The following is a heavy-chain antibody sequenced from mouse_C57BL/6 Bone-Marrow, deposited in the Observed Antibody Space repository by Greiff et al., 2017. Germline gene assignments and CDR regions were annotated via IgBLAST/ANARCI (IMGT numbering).Heavy chain of an antibody. CDR3: AREKGLKQAWFAY. CDR1: GYTFTSYW. V-gene: IGHV1-69*01. CDR2: IDPSDSYT. J-gene: IGHJ3*01. D-gene: IGHD1-3*01. Sequence: VQLQQPGAELVMPGASVKLSCKASGYTFTSYWMHWVKQRPGQGLEWIGEIDPSDSYTNYNQKFKGKSTLTVDKSSSTAYMQLSSLTSEDSAVYYYAREKGLKQAWFAYWGQGTLVTVSA.